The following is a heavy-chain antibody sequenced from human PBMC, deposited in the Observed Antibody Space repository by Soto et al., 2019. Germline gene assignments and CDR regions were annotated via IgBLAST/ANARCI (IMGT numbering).Heavy chain of an antibody. V-gene: IGHV3-48*01. CDR1: GFTFSSYS. CDR3: TRSPYMDV. J-gene: IGHJ6*03. D-gene: IGHD2-2*01. Sequence: PGGSLRLSCAASGFTFSSYSMNWVRQAPGKGLEWVSYISSGTSTIYYADSVQGRFTISRDNAKNSLYLQMDSLRALDTAVYYATRSPYMDVWGTGTTVTVSS. CDR2: ISSGTSTI.